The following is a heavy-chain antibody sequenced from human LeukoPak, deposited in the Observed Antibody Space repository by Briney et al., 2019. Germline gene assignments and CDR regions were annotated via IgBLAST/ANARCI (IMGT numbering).Heavy chain of an antibody. CDR3: AKKTVSGGGYNWFDP. CDR1: GFTFSSNA. V-gene: IGHV3-23*01. CDR2: IHGSDDNT. J-gene: IGHJ5*02. Sequence: GGSLRLSCAASGFTFSSNAMTWVRQAPGKGLEWVSAIHGSDDNTHYADSVKGRFTISRDKSKNTLYLQMSTLRAEDTALYYCAKKTVSGGGYNWFDPWGQGTLVTVSS. D-gene: IGHD2-15*01.